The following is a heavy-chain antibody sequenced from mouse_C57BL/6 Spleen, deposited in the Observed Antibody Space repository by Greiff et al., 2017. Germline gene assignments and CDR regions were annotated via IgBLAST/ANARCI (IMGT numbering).Heavy chain of an antibody. CDR1: GYSITSGYY. Sequence: EVQLQESGPGLVKPSQSLSLTCSVTGYSITSGYYWNWIRQFPGNKLEWMGYISYDGSNNYNPSLKNRISITRDTSKNQFFLKLNSVTTEDTATYYCARGGGSSAWFAYWGQGTLVTVSA. CDR3: ARGGGSSAWFAY. J-gene: IGHJ3*01. V-gene: IGHV3-6*01. CDR2: ISYDGSN. D-gene: IGHD1-1*01.